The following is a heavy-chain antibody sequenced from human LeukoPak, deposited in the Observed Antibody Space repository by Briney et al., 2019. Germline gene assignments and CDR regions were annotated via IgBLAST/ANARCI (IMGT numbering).Heavy chain of an antibody. D-gene: IGHD6-19*01. V-gene: IGHV4-38-2*01. Sequence: KPSESLSLTCAVSGYSISSGYYWGWIRQPPGKGLEWIGEINHSGSTNYNPSLKSRVTISVDTSKNQFSLKLSSVTAADAAVYYCARPGSGWRFDAFDIWGQGTMVTVSS. J-gene: IGHJ3*02. CDR1: GYSISSGYY. CDR3: ARPGSGWRFDAFDI. CDR2: INHSGST.